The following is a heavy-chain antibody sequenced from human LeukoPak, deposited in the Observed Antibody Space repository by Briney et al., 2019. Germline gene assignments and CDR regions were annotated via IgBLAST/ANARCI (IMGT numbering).Heavy chain of an antibody. CDR3: ARLNVYLDY. CDR1: GGSISSSSYY. V-gene: IGHV4-39*01. J-gene: IGHJ4*02. CDR2: IYYSGST. Sequence: PSETLSLTCTVSGGSISSSSYYWGWIRQPPGKGLEWIGSIYYSGSTYYNPSHKSRVTISVDTSKNQFSLKLSSVTAADTAVYYCARLNVYLDYWGQGTLVTVSS.